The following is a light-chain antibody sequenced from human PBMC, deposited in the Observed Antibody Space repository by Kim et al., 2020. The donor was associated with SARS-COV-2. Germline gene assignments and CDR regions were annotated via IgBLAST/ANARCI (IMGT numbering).Light chain of an antibody. CDR3: QQYENWLI. CDR2: GAS. J-gene: IGKJ4*01. Sequence: EIVMTQSPATLSVSPGERATLSCRASQSVSNNLAWYQQKPGQAPRLLIYGASTRATGIPVRFIGSGSGTVFTLTITSLQSEDSAVYYCQQYENWLIFGGGTKVDIK. CDR1: QSVSNN. V-gene: IGKV3-15*01.